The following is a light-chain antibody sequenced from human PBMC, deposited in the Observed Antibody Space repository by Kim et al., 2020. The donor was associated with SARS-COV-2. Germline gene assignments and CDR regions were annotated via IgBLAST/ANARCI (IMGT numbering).Light chain of an antibody. Sequence: QSALTQPASVSGSPGQSITISCTGTSSDVGSYNLVSWYRQYPGKAPKLMIYEVTKRPSGVSDRFSGSKSGNTASLTVSGLQPEDEADYYCSSYAGSSTSLYVFGTGTKVTVL. CDR3: SSYAGSSTSLYV. J-gene: IGLJ1*01. CDR2: EVT. V-gene: IGLV2-23*02. CDR1: SSDVGSYNL.